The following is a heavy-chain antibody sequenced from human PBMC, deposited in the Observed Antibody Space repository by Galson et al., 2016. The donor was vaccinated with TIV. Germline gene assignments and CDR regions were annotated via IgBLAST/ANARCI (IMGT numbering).Heavy chain of an antibody. D-gene: IGHD3-10*01. CDR1: GDSVSSDGAA. CDR2: TYCRSRCYY. J-gene: IGHJ3*02. CDR3: ARAAGRNGATCHATCETFDI. V-gene: IGHV6-1*01. Sequence: CAISGDSVSSDGAAWNWIRQSPSRGLEWLGRTYCRSRCYYDYAVSVKSRITIESDTSKNQFSLQLNSVTSEGTAVYYCARAAGRNGATCHATCETFDIWGQGTMVTVSS.